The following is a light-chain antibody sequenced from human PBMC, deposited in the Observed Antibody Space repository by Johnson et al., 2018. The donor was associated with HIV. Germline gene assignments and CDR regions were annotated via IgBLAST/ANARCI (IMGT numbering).Light chain of an antibody. J-gene: IGLJ1*01. CDR3: GTWDSSLSAGV. CDR2: ENN. Sequence: QSVLTQPPSVSAAPGQKVTISCSGSSSNIGNNYVSWYRQLPGTAPKLLIYENNKRPSGIPDRFSGSKSGTSATLGITGLQTGDEADYYCGTWDSSLSAGVCGTGTKVTVL. V-gene: IGLV1-51*01. CDR1: SSNIGNNY.